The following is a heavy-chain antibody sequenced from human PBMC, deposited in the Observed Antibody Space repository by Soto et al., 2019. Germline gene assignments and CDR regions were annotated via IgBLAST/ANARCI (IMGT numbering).Heavy chain of an antibody. J-gene: IGHJ4*02. D-gene: IGHD3-16*01. CDR1: GCPVSSYG. CDR3: ARDPWAADY. V-gene: IGHV3-66*01. Sequence: GGSLRLSCAASGCPVSSYGMHWVRQDPGKGLEWVSVIYSGGSTFYADSVKGRFTISRDNSKNTVNLQMNSLRAEDTAVYYCARDPWAADYWGQGTLVTVSS. CDR2: IYSGGST.